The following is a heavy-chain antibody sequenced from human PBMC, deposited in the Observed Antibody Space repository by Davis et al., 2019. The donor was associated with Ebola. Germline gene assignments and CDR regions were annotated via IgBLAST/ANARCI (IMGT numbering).Heavy chain of an antibody. CDR3: ARVLRIHYGMDV. J-gene: IGHJ6*02. Sequence: GESLKISCAASGFTFSSYWMHWVRQAPGKGLVWVSRLNSDGSSTSYADSVKGRFTISRDNAKNTLYLQMNSLRAEDTAVYYCARVLRIHYGMDVWGQGTTVTVSS. D-gene: IGHD5/OR15-5a*01. CDR2: LNSDGSST. V-gene: IGHV3-74*01. CDR1: GFTFSSYW.